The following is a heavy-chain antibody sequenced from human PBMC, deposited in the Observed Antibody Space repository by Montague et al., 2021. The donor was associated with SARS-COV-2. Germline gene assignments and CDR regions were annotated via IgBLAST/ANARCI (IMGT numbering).Heavy chain of an antibody. CDR3: ARGPKMYGELADY. D-gene: IGHD4-17*01. J-gene: IGHJ4*02. CDR2: FYYSGNT. CDR1: GASVRSSNDC. V-gene: IGHV4-39*01. Sequence: SETLSLTCTVSGASVRSSNDCWGWIRQPPGKGLEWIANFYYSGNTYYNPSLKSRVTISVDTSNNQFSLKLSSVTAADTAVYYCARGPKMYGELADYWSQGTLVTVSS.